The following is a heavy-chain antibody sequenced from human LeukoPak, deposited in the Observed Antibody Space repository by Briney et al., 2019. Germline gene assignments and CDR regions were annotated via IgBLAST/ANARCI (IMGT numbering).Heavy chain of an antibody. Sequence: GGSLRLSCAASGFTVSSNYMSWVRQVPGKGLEWVSVIYSDGRTFYAYSVKGRFTISRDNSKNTLHLQMNSLRAEDTAAYYCATIVPDVVATFTFDHWGQGTLVTVSS. CDR3: ATIVPDVVATFTFDH. V-gene: IGHV3-66*01. CDR2: IYSDGRT. D-gene: IGHD6-6*01. CDR1: GFTVSSNY. J-gene: IGHJ4*02.